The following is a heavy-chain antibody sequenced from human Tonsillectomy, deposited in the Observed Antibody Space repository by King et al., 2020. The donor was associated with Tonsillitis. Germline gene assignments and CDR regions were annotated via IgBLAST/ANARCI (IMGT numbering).Heavy chain of an antibody. CDR1: GFTFSNYA. J-gene: IGHJ4*02. CDR3: AKDGDLIYGSGTYTG. V-gene: IGHV3-23*03. Sequence: EVQLVESGGGLVQPGGSLRLSCAASGFTFSNYAMSWVRQAPGKGLEWVSIIYSGGSSTDYADSVKGRFTISRDNSKNTLYLQMNSLRVEDTAVYYCAKDGDLIYGSGTYTGWGQGTLVTVSS. CDR2: IYSGGSST. D-gene: IGHD3-10*01.